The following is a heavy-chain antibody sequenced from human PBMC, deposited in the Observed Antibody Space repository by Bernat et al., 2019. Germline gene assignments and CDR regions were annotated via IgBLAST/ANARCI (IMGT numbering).Heavy chain of an antibody. CDR2: ILGGGST. V-gene: IGHV3-53*02. CDR3: ARDPYSTGYFDF. D-gene: IGHD6-19*01. J-gene: IGHJ4*02. CDR1: GFTVSSYY. Sequence: EVQLVETGGGLIQPGGSLRLSCAASGFTVSSYYMNWVRQAPGKGLEWVSIILGGGSTFYPDSVKGRFTISRDSSRNTLYLQMNSLSAEDTAVYYCARDPYSTGYFDFWGQGILVTVSS.